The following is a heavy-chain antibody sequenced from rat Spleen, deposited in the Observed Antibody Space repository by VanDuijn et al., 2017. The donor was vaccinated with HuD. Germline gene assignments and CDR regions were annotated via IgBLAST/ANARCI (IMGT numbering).Heavy chain of an antibody. J-gene: IGHJ4*01. CDR3: TRGVDGNYYYEGVMNS. CDR1: GLPFSNYW. D-gene: IGHD1-12*02. Sequence: EVQLVESGGGLVQPGRSLKLSCVASGLPFSNYWMSWIRQAPVKGLEWVSSIANAGCGFNYPDSVKRRFTLSRDNAQNTLYLQMNSLRSEDTATYYCTRGVDGNYYYEGVMNSWGQGASVTVSS. V-gene: IGHV5-31*01. CDR2: IANAGCGF.